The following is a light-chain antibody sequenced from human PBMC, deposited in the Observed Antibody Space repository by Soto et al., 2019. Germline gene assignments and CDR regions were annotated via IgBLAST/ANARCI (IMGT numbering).Light chain of an antibody. V-gene: IGKV1-39*01. Sequence: DMQVTQSPSSLSASGGDRVSITCRSSQSISSYLNWYQQKPGKAPKLLIYAASSLQSGVPSRFSGSGSGTDFTLTISSLQPEDFATYYCQQSYSTPRTFGGGTKVDI. CDR3: QQSYSTPRT. CDR2: AAS. J-gene: IGKJ4*01. CDR1: QSISSY.